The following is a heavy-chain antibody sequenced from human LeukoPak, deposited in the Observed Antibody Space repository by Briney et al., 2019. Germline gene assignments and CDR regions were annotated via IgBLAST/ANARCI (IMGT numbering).Heavy chain of an antibody. J-gene: IGHJ4*02. CDR2: INRDGSST. CDR1: GFTFNNYW. D-gene: IGHD1-20*01. V-gene: IGHV3-74*01. CDR3: AEVHIWNFVF. Sequence: GGSLRLSCAASGFTFNNYWMHWVRQGPGKGLVWVSGINRDGSSTKYADSVEGRFTLSRDNAKNTLYLQMNSLRAEDTAVYYCAEVHIWNFVFWGRGALVGVSS.